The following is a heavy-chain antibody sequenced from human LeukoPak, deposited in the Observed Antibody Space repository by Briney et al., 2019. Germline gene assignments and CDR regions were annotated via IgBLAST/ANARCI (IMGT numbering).Heavy chain of an antibody. J-gene: IGHJ4*02. V-gene: IGHV1-2*02. CDR1: GYTFTGYY. D-gene: IGHD5-12*01. Sequence: ASVKVSCKASGYTFTGYYMHWVRQAPGQGLEWMGWINPNSGGTNYAQKFQGRVTMTRDTSISTAYMERSRLRSDDAAVYYCARVSHSGYEDYWGQGTLVTVSS. CDR2: INPNSGGT. CDR3: ARVSHSGYEDY.